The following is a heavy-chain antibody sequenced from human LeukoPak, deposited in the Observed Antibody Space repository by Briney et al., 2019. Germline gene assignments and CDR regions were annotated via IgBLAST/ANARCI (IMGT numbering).Heavy chain of an antibody. CDR2: INHSGST. D-gene: IGHD2-2*01. Sequence: SETLSLTCAVYGGSFSGYYWSWIRQPPGKGLEWIGEINHSGSTNYNPSLKSRVTISVDTSKNQFSLKLSSVTAADTAVYYCASQIVVVPAARFDPWGQGTLVTVSS. CDR3: ASQIVVVPAARFDP. CDR1: GGSFSGYY. J-gene: IGHJ5*02. V-gene: IGHV4-34*01.